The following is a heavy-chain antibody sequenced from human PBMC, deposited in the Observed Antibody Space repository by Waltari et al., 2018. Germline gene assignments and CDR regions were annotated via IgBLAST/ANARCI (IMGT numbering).Heavy chain of an antibody. J-gene: IGHJ4*02. CDR2: IIPLSGKT. CDR3: ARAVGGQNFDH. D-gene: IGHD3-16*01. CDR1: GDTFRTYG. V-gene: IGHV1-69*01. Sequence: QVQLVQSGAEVKKPGSSVRVSCKASGDTFRTYGISWVRQAPGQGLGWMGGIIPLSGKTHLAQKFQGRLTITADDSTSTVYMDLNSLRSDDTAVYYCARAVGGQNFDHWGQGTLVTVSS.